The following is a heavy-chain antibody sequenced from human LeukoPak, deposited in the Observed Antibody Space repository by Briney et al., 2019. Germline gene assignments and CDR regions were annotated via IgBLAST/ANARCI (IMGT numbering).Heavy chain of an antibody. V-gene: IGHV3-21*01. CDR1: GFTFSSYS. Sequence: KPGGSLRLSCAASGFTFSSYSMNWVRQAPGKGLEWVSSISSSSSYIYYADSVKGRFTISRDNAKNSLYLQMNSLRAEDTAVYYCASMYYYDSSGYSYDPFDIWGQGTMVTVSS. J-gene: IGHJ3*02. CDR2: ISSSSSYI. CDR3: ASMYYYDSSGYSYDPFDI. D-gene: IGHD3-22*01.